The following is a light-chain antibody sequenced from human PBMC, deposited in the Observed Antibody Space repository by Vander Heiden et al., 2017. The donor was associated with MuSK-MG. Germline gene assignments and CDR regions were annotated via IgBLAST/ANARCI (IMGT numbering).Light chain of an antibody. CDR3: QQRADWPLT. CDR1: QSVDTY. J-gene: IGKJ4*01. CDR2: DAS. Sequence: ELVLTQSPATLSLSPGERATLPCRASQSVDTYLAWFQQTPGQAPRLLIYDASTRASGTPARFSGRGSGTDFTLTISSLEPEDLAVFYCQQRADWPLTFGGGTKVE. V-gene: IGKV3-11*01.